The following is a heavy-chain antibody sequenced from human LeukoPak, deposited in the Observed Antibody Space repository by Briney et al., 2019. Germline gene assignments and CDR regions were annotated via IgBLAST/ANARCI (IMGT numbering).Heavy chain of an antibody. D-gene: IGHD6-13*01. CDR1: GGTFSSYA. CDR3: ARDIAGDNWFDP. Sequence: GASVKVSCKASGGTFSSYAISWVRQAPGQGLEWMGGIIPIFGTANYAQKFQGRVTITTDESTSTAYMELSSLRSDDTAVYYCARDIAGDNWFDPWGQGTLVTVSS. V-gene: IGHV1-69*05. CDR2: IIPIFGTA. J-gene: IGHJ5*02.